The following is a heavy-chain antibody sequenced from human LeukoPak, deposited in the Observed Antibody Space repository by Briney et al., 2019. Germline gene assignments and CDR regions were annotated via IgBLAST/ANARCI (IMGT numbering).Heavy chain of an antibody. CDR1: GYTFTNYG. J-gene: IGHJ4*02. Sequence: ASVKVSCKASGYTFTNYGITWVRQAPGQGLEWMGWINPNSGDTNYAQNFQGRVTMTRDTSISTAYMELSRLRSDDTAFYYCARDRSRWYEFDYWGQGTLVTVSS. CDR2: INPNSGDT. D-gene: IGHD6-13*01. V-gene: IGHV1-2*02. CDR3: ARDRSRWYEFDY.